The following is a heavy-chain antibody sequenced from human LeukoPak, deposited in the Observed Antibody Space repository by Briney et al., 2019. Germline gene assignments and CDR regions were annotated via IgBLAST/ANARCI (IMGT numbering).Heavy chain of an antibody. J-gene: IGHJ5*02. Sequence: GESVKISCKGSGYSFTSYWIGWVRQMPGKGLEWMGIIYPGDSDTRYSPSFQGQVTISADKSISTAYLQWSSLKASDTAKYYCARWGVSSGWYVSSWGQGTLVTVSS. CDR1: GYSFTSYW. D-gene: IGHD6-19*01. CDR3: ARWGVSSGWYVSS. CDR2: IYPGDSDT. V-gene: IGHV5-51*01.